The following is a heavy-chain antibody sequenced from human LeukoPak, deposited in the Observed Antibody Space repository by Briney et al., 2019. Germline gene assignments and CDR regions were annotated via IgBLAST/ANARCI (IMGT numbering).Heavy chain of an antibody. Sequence: GGSLRLSGAASGFTFSSYSMNWVRQAPGKGLEWVSSISSSSSYIYYADSVKGRFTISRDNAKNSLYLQMNSLRAEDTAVYYCARGVVVAANGAYWFDPWGQGTLVTVSS. V-gene: IGHV3-21*01. J-gene: IGHJ5*02. CDR1: GFTFSSYS. CDR3: ARGVVVAANGAYWFDP. CDR2: ISSSSSYI. D-gene: IGHD2-15*01.